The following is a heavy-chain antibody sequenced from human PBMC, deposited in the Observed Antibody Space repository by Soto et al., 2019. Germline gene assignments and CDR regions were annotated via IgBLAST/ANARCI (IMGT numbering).Heavy chain of an antibody. J-gene: IGHJ5*02. D-gene: IGHD3-10*01. Sequence: QVQLVQSGAEVKMPGASVTLFCKASGYNFAIYYIHWVRQAPGQGLEWMEMFNAGDGSATYAQQFQCRVSMTRDTSTSTIYMELSGLNSDDTAVYYCAREGTGLDLWGQGTLVTVSS. CDR1: GYNFAIYY. CDR3: AREGTGLDL. CDR2: FNAGDGSA. V-gene: IGHV1-46*01.